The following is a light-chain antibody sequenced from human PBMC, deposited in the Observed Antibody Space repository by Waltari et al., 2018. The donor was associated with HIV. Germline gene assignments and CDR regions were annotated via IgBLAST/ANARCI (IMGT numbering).Light chain of an antibody. CDR2: EAS. J-gene: IGKJ4*01. CDR1: QSVNRY. V-gene: IGKV3-11*01. CDR3: QQRSNWPLT. Sequence: IVLTQSPATLSLSPGARATLACRAGQSVNRYFAWFQQKPGQAPRLLIYEASNRATGMPARFSGSESGTDFTLTIASLEPEDFAIYYCQQRSNWPLTFGGGTKVEIK.